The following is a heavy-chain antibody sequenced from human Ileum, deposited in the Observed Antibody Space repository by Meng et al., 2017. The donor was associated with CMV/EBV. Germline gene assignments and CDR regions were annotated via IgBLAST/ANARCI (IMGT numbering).Heavy chain of an antibody. J-gene: IGHJ4*02. CDR2: VHYTETT. Sequence: QVQLQESGPGLVTPSETPSLTCTVSGDSIISGRHFGGWIRQAPGKGLEWIATVHYTETTHYNPSLRSRITISVDTAKNQISLKVSSLTAADTAIYYCAADISTAWFYYWGQGSLVTVSS. CDR1: GDSIISGRHF. CDR3: AADISTAWFYY. D-gene: IGHD2-2*01. V-gene: IGHV4-39*07.